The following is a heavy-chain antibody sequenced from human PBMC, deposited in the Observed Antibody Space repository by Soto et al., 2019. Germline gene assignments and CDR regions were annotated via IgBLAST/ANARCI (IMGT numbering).Heavy chain of an antibody. J-gene: IGHJ4*02. D-gene: IGHD3-9*01. CDR1: GGSISSSNW. Sequence: SETLSLTCAVSGGSISSSNWWSWVRQPPGKGLEWIGEIYHSGSTNYNPSLKSRVTISVDTSKNQFSLKLSSVTAADTAVYYCAREGGRRYFDWLSISYFDYWGQGTLVTVSS. CDR2: IYHSGST. CDR3: AREGGRRYFDWLSISYFDY. V-gene: IGHV4-4*02.